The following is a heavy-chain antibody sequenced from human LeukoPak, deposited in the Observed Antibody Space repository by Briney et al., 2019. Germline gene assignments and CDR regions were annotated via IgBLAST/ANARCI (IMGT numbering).Heavy chain of an antibody. V-gene: IGHV1-2*02. CDR1: GYTFTGYY. J-gene: IGHJ4*02. D-gene: IGHD3-22*01. CDR3: ARVTVGRSYYDSMLIDY. Sequence: ASVKVSCKASGYTFTGYYMHWVRQAPGQGLEWMGWINPNSGGTNYAQKFQGRVTMTGDTSITTAYMELSSLRPDDTAVYYCARVTVGRSYYDSMLIDYWGQGTLVTVSS. CDR2: INPNSGGT.